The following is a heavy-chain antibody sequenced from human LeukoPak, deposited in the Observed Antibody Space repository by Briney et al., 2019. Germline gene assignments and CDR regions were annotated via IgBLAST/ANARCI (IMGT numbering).Heavy chain of an antibody. V-gene: IGHV3-11*01. Sequence: PGGSLRLSCAASGFTFSDYYMSWIRQAPGKGLEWVSYISSSGSTIYYADSVKGRFTISRDNAKNSLYLQMNSLRAEDTAVYYCAKGSFYCSGGSCYSPFDYWGQGTLVTVSS. CDR3: AKGSFYCSGGSCYSPFDY. J-gene: IGHJ4*02. D-gene: IGHD2-15*01. CDR2: ISSSGSTI. CDR1: GFTFSDYY.